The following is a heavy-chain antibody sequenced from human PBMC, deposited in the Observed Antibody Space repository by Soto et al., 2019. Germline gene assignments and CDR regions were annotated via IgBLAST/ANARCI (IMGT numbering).Heavy chain of an antibody. D-gene: IGHD3-10*01. CDR3: AKDRHYPRDYFHY. CDR1: GFTFSSSA. J-gene: IGHJ4*02. Sequence: SCRASGFTFSSSAISWVRQAPGKGLEWVSAVSANGQGIYYADSVRGRFTISRDNSKNTVFLHMDSLSAEDTAVYYCAKDRHYPRDYFHYWGQGTLVTVSS. CDR2: VSANGQGI. V-gene: IGHV3-23*01.